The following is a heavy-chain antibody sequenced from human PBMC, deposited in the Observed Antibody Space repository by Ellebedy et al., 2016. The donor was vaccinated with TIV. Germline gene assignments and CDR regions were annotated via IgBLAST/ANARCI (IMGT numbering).Heavy chain of an antibody. J-gene: IGHJ4*02. Sequence: AASVKVSCKVSGYTLTELSMHWARQAPGKGLEWMGGFDPEDGETIYAQKFQGRVTMTEDTSTDTAYMELSSLRSEDTAVYYCATGRRYYDSLFDYWGQGTLVTVSS. CDR1: GYTLTELS. D-gene: IGHD3-22*01. CDR2: FDPEDGET. V-gene: IGHV1-24*01. CDR3: ATGRRYYDSLFDY.